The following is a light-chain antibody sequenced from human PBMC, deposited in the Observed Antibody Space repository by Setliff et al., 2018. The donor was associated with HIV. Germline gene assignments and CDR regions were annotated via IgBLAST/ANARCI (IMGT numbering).Light chain of an antibody. J-gene: IGLJ1*01. CDR1: NIGSKS. CDR2: DDS. V-gene: IGLV3-21*03. CDR3: QVWDSSSDPYV. Sequence: SYELAQPPSVSVAPGKTARITCGGTNIGSKSAHWYQQKPGQAPVLVVYDDSDRPSGIPERFSGSNSGNTATATLTISRVEVGDEADYYCQVWDSSSDPYVFGTGTKVTVL.